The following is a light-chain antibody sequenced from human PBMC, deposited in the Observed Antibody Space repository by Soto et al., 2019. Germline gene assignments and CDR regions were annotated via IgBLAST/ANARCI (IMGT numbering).Light chain of an antibody. V-gene: IGLV4-69*01. CDR3: QPRGTGIRGA. Sequence: QLVLTQSPSASASLGASVKLTCTLSSGHSSYAIAWHQQQPEKGPRYLMKLNSDGSHSKGDGIPDRFSGSSSGAERYLTISSLQSEDEADYYCQPRGTGIRGAFGGGTKLTVL. J-gene: IGLJ3*02. CDR2: LNSDGSH. CDR1: SGHSSYA.